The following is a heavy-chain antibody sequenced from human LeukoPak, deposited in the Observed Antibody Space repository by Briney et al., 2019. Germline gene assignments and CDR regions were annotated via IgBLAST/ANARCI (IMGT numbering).Heavy chain of an antibody. CDR2: IIPIFGTA. CDR1: RGTFSSYA. V-gene: IGHV1-69*05. CDR3: ARGGYYGSGSSYYYYYYMDV. Sequence: SVKVSCKASRGTFSSYAISWVRQAPGQGLEWMGGIIPIFGTANYAQKFQGRVTITTDESTSTAYMELSSLRSEDTAVYYCARGGYYGSGSSYYYYYYMDVWGKGTTVTVSS. D-gene: IGHD3-10*01. J-gene: IGHJ6*03.